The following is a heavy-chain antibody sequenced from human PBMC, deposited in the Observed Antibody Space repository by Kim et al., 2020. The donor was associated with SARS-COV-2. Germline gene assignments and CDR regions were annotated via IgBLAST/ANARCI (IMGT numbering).Heavy chain of an antibody. D-gene: IGHD6-25*01. CDR2: K. Sequence: KFYVDSVEGRFTGSRDNAKNSVYWQMNGLRAEDTAVYYCARDDGFRSIDHWGQGTLVTVSS. J-gene: IGHJ4*02. CDR3: ARDDGFRSIDH. V-gene: IGHV3-7*01.